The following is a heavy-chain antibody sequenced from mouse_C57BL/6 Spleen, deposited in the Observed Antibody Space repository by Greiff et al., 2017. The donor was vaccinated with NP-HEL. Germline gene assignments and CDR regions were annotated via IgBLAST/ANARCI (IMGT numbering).Heavy chain of an antibody. Sequence: VQGVESGAELMKPGASVKLSCKATGYTFTGYWIEWVKQRPGHGLEWIGEILPGSGSTNYNEKFKGKATFTADTSSNTAYMQLSSLTTEDSAIYYCARRGTYYSNSYYAMDYWGQGTSVTVSS. CDR3: ARRGTYYSNSYYAMDY. V-gene: IGHV1-9*01. J-gene: IGHJ4*01. CDR1: GYTFTGYW. CDR2: ILPGSGST. D-gene: IGHD2-5*01.